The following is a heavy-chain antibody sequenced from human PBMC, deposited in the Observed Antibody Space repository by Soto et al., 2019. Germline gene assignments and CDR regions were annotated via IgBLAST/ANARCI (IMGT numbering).Heavy chain of an antibody. D-gene: IGHD6-13*01. J-gene: IGHJ4*02. V-gene: IGHV4-59*08. CDR3: ARREGQQLSIFES. CDR2: IYYSGST. CDR1: GGSISSYY. Sequence: SETLSLTCTVSGGSISSYYWSWIRQSPGKGLEWIGYIYYSGSTNYNPSLKSRVTISVDTSKNQFSLKLSSVTAADTAVYYCARREGQQLSIFESWGQGTLVTVSS.